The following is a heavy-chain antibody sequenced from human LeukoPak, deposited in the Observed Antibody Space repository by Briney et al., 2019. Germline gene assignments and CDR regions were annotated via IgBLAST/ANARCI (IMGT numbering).Heavy chain of an antibody. CDR2: IKQDGSEK. V-gene: IGHV3-7*01. CDR3: ARDPGTGYGSGSIFDY. J-gene: IGHJ4*02. Sequence: GGSLRLSCAASGFTFSSYWMSWVRQAPGKGLEWVANIKQDGSEKYYVDSVKGRFTISRDNAKNSLYLQMNSLRAEDTAVYYCARDPGTGYGSGSIFDYWGQGTLVTVSS. CDR1: GFTFSSYW. D-gene: IGHD3-10*01.